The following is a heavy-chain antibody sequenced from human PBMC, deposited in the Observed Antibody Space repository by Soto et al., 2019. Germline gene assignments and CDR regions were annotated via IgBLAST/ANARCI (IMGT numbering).Heavy chain of an antibody. V-gene: IGHV3-48*01. CDR3: ARVRGEISLDY. CDR2: ISSSSSTI. CDR1: GFTFSNAW. J-gene: IGHJ4*02. Sequence: GGSLRLSCAASGFTFSNAWMSWVRQAPGKGLEWVSYISSSSSTIYYADSVKGRFTISRDNAKNSLYLQMNSLRAEDTAVYYCARVRGEISLDYWGQGTLVTVSS. D-gene: IGHD6-25*01.